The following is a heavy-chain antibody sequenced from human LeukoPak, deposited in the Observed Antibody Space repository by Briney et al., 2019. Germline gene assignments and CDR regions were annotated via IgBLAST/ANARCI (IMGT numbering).Heavy chain of an antibody. D-gene: IGHD3-22*01. V-gene: IGHV3-21*01. CDR1: GFTFSSYS. CDR3: ARALSPYDNGGSGY. J-gene: IGHJ4*02. CDR2: ISSTSSYI. Sequence: PGGSLRLSCAASGFTFSSYSMNWVRQAPGKGLEWVSCISSTSSYISYADSVKGRFTVSRDNAKNSLYLQIDRLRAEDTAVYYCARALSPYDNGGSGYWGRETMVTVSS.